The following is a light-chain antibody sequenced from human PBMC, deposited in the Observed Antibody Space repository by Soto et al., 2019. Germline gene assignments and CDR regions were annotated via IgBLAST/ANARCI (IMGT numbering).Light chain of an antibody. CDR3: QRYDGAPKT. J-gene: IGKJ1*01. V-gene: IGKV1-27*01. Sequence: DFQMTQSPSSLSASVGDRVTITCRASRGINKNLAWYQQKPGKVPELLIYAASTLQTGVPSRFSGSGYGTDFTLTITSLQPEDVATYYCQRYDGAPKTFGQGTKVEIK. CDR1: RGINKN. CDR2: AAS.